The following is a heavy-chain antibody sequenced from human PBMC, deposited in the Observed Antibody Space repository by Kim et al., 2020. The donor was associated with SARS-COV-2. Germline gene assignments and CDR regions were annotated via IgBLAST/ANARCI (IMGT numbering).Heavy chain of an antibody. CDR1: GFTFSSHW. Sequence: GGSLRLSCEASGFTFSSHWMSWVRQAPGKGLEWVANIKQDGSEKYYADSVKGRFTVSRDNAKNSLSLQMNSLRAEDTAVYYCGRDRQVGAGGATAADYW. CDR3: GRDRQVGAGGATAADY. CDR2: IKQDGSEK. V-gene: IGHV3-7*01. J-gene: IGHJ4*01. D-gene: IGHD6-13*01.